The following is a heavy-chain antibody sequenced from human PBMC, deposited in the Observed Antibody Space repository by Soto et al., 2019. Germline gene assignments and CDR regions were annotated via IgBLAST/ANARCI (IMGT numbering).Heavy chain of an antibody. Sequence: EVQLVESGGGLVQPGGSLRLSCAASGFIFSGYWMHWVRHIPGKGLVWVSRISGDGSSISYADSVNGRFTISRDNGKNTLYLQMNSLRAEDTAVYYCARVGCTNGVCIDYWGQGALVAVS. J-gene: IGHJ4*02. CDR2: ISGDGSSI. CDR3: ARVGCTNGVCIDY. CDR1: GFIFSGYW. D-gene: IGHD2-8*01. V-gene: IGHV3-74*01.